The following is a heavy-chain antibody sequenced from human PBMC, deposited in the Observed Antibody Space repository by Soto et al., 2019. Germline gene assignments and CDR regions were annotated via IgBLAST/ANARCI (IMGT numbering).Heavy chain of an antibody. Sequence: EVQLVESGGGLVQPGGSLRLSCAASGFTFSSYEMNWVRQAPGKGLEWVSYISSSGSTIYYAVSVKGRFTISRDNAKNSLYLQMNSLRAEDTAVYYCARVLSYYYDSSGYLDYWGQGTLVTVSS. CDR2: ISSSGSTI. D-gene: IGHD3-22*01. V-gene: IGHV3-48*03. CDR3: ARVLSYYYDSSGYLDY. J-gene: IGHJ4*02. CDR1: GFTFSSYE.